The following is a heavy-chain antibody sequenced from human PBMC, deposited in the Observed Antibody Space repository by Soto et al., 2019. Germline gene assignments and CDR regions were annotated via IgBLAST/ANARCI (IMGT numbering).Heavy chain of an antibody. CDR2: IYHSGST. V-gene: IGHV4-30-2*01. CDR1: GGSISSGGYS. Sequence: PSETLSLTCAASGGSISSGGYSWCWIRQPPGKGLEWIGYIYHSGSTYYNPSLKSRVTISVDRSKNQFSLKLSSVTAADTAVYYCARNGGGSYSRCAFDIWGQGTMVTVSS. D-gene: IGHD2-15*01. CDR3: ARNGGGSYSRCAFDI. J-gene: IGHJ3*02.